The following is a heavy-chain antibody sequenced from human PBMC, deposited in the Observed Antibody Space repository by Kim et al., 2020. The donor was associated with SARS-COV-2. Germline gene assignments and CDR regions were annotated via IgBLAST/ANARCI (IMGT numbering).Heavy chain of an antibody. CDR1: GFTFSSYE. Sequence: GGSLRLSCAASGFTFSSYEMNWVRQAPGTGLEWVSYISSSGSTIYYADSVKGRFTISRDNAKNSLYLQMNSLRAEDTAVYYCASPRSTQPLYSYGYWGDYYYYGMDVWGQGTTVTVSS. V-gene: IGHV3-48*03. CDR3: ASPRSTQPLYSYGYWGDYYYYGMDV. J-gene: IGHJ6*02. CDR2: ISSSGSTI. D-gene: IGHD5-18*01.